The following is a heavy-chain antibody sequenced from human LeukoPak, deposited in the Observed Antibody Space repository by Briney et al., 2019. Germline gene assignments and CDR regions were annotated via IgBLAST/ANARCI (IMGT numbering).Heavy chain of an antibody. J-gene: IGHJ3*02. CDR1: GGSISSYY. V-gene: IGHV4-59*01. CDR2: IYYSGST. CDR3: ARGKRDYYGSGSYEAFDI. Sequence: TSETLSLTCTVSGGSISSYYWSWIRQPPGKGLEWIGYIYYSGSTNYNPSLKSRVTISVDTSKNQFSLELSSVTAADTAVYYCARGKRDYYGSGSYEAFDIWGQGTMVTVSS. D-gene: IGHD3-10*01.